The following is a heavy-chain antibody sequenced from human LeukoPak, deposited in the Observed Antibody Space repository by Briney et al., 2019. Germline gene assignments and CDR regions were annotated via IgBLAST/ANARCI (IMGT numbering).Heavy chain of an antibody. CDR2: IYYSGST. V-gene: IGHV4-39*01. Sequence: SETLSLTCTVSGGSISSSSYYWGWIRQPPGKGLEWIGSIYYSGSTYYNPSLKSRVTISVDTSKNQFSLKLSSVTAADTAVYYCARFGGDYDFWSGYYGTFDYWGQGTLVTVSS. CDR3: ARFGGDYDFWSGYYGTFDY. CDR1: GGSISSSSYY. D-gene: IGHD3-3*01. J-gene: IGHJ4*02.